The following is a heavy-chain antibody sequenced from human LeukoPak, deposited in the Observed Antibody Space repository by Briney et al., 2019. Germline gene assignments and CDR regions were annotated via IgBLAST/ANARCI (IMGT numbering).Heavy chain of an antibody. CDR3: AKEKAAAGYYFDY. CDR2: ISYDGSNK. J-gene: IGHJ4*02. D-gene: IGHD6-13*01. Sequence: GGSLRLSCAASGFTFSSYGMHWVRQAPGKGLEWVAVISYDGSNKYYADSVKGRFTISRDNSKNTLYLQMNSLRAEDTAVYYCAKEKAAAGYYFDYWGQGTLVTVPS. CDR1: GFTFSSYG. V-gene: IGHV3-30*18.